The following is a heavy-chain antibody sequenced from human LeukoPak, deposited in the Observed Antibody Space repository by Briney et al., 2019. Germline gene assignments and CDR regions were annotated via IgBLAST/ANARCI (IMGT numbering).Heavy chain of an antibody. J-gene: IGHJ4*02. V-gene: IGHV1-24*01. CDR2: FDPEDGET. CDR1: GYTLTELS. D-gene: IGHD1-26*01. CDR3: ATPGHHSGSYLGFDY. Sequence: ASVKVSCKVSGYTLTELSMHWVRQAPGKGLEWMGGFDPEDGETIYAQKFQGRVTMTEDTSTDTAYMELSSLRSEDTAVYYCATPGHHSGSYLGFDYWGQGTLVTVSS.